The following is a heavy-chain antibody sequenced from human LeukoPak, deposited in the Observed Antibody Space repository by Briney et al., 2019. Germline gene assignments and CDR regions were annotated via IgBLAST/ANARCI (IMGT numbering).Heavy chain of an antibody. D-gene: IGHD1-1*01. CDR1: GFTFSNYW. J-gene: IGHJ5*02. Sequence: GGSLRLSCEVSGFTFSNYWMSWVRQTPGKGLEWVAEIKQDGSEKNYVDSVKGRFIISRDNTKSSLSLQMNSLRDEDTAVYYCARDKYMSGHVGSLFDPWGQGTLVIVSS. CDR3: ARDKYMSGHVGSLFDP. V-gene: IGHV3-7*01. CDR2: IKQDGSEK.